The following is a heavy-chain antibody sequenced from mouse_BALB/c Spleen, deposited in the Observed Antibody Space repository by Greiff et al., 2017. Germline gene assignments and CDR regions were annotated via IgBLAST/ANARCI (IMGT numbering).Heavy chain of an antibody. CDR2: IYPGDGDT. J-gene: IGHJ3*01. V-gene: IGHV1-87*01. CDR3: ASSSFAY. Sequence: VQLVESGAELARPGASVKLSCKASGYTFTSYWMQWVKQRPGQGLEWIGAIYPGDGDTRYTQKFKGKATLTADKSSSTAYMQLSSLASEDSAVYYCASSSFAYWGQGTLVTVSA. CDR1: GYTFTSYW.